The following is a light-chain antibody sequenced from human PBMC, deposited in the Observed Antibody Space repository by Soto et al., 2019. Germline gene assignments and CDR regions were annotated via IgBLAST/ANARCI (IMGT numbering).Light chain of an antibody. V-gene: IGLV1-44*01. CDR3: GAWEGCTHGYF. CDR1: SSNIGTNA. Sequence: QSVLTQPPSASGTPGQRVTISCSGGSSNIGTNAVNWYQQLPGTAPKLLIYDNNQRPSGVPDRFSGSKSGTSASLAISGLQSEDEADYYCGAWEGCTHGYFFAIGSTVTVL. CDR2: DNN. J-gene: IGLJ1*01.